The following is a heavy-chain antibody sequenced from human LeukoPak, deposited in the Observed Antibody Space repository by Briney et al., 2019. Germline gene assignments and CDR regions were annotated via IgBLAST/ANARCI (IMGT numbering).Heavy chain of an antibody. J-gene: IGHJ4*02. CDR2: IYYSGST. CDR3: ARFPFLRYLQGFDY. V-gene: IGHV4-39*07. Sequence: PSETLSLTCTVSGGSISSSSYYWGWIRQPPGKGLGWIGSIYYSGSTYYNPSLKSRVTISVDTSKNQFSLKLSSVTAADAAVYYCARFPFLRYLQGFDYWGQGTLVTVSS. D-gene: IGHD3-3*01. CDR1: GGSISSSSYY.